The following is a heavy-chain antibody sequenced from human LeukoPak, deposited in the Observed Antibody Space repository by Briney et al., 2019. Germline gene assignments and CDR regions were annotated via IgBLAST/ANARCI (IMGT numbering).Heavy chain of an antibody. J-gene: IGHJ5*01. CDR3: AKDRHAPGRYCSSTTCFPFDS. D-gene: IGHD2-2*01. V-gene: IGHV3-23*01. CDR1: GFTFSSYE. CDR2: ISGSGGST. Sequence: GGSLRLSCAASGFTFSSYEMNWVRQAPGKGLEWVSGISGSGGSTYYADSVKGRFTISRDNSKKTLYMQMNSLRAEDTAVYYCAKDRHAPGRYCSSTTCFPFDSWGQGTLVTVSS.